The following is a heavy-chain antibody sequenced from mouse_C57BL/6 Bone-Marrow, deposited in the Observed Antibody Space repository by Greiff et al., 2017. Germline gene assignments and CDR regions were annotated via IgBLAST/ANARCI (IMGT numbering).Heavy chain of an antibody. CDR2: IDPANGNT. Sequence: EVQLQQSVAELVRPGASVKLSCTASGFNFKNTYMHWVKQRPEQGLEWIGRIDPANGNTKYAPKFQGKATITADTSSNTAYLQLSSLTSEDTAIYYCAREGYWGQGTTLTVSA. CDR1: GFNFKNTY. V-gene: IGHV14-3*01. CDR3: AREGY. J-gene: IGHJ2*01.